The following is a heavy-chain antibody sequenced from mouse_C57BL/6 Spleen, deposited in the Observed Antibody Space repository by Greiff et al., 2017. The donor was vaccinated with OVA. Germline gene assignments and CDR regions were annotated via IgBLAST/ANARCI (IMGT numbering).Heavy chain of an antibody. CDR3: ARTLGRYYFDY. D-gene: IGHD4-1*01. Sequence: VQLQQPGAELVMPGASVKLSCKASGYTFTSYWMHWVKQRPGQGLEWIGEIDPSDSYTNYNQKFKGKSTLTVDKSSSTAYMQLSSLTSEDSAVYYCARTLGRYYFDYWGQGTTLTVSS. V-gene: IGHV1-69*01. J-gene: IGHJ2*01. CDR1: GYTFTSYW. CDR2: IDPSDSYT.